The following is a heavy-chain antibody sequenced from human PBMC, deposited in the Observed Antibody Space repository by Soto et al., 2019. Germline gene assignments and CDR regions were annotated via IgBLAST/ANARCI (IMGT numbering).Heavy chain of an antibody. D-gene: IGHD6-13*01. J-gene: IGHJ3*02. V-gene: IGHV4-31*03. CDR1: GGSISIGGYY. Sequence: SEALSVTCTVSGGSISIGGYYWSWIRQHPGKGLEWIGYIYYSGSTYYNPSLKSRVTISVDTSKNQFSLKLSSVTAADTAVYYCAIGRAAAGVLGAFDIWGQGTMVTVSS. CDR3: AIGRAAAGVLGAFDI. CDR2: IYYSGST.